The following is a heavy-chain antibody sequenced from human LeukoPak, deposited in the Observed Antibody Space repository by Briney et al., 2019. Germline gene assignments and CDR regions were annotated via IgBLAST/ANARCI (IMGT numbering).Heavy chain of an antibody. V-gene: IGHV4-59*08. CDR2: IYYSGST. CDR3: ARLGVRMTTVVTPQWYFDL. CDR1: GGSISSYY. Sequence: SETLSLTCTASGGSISSYYWSWIRQPPGKGLEWIGYIYYSGSTNYNPSFKSRVTISVDTSKNQFSLKLSSVTAADTAVYYCARLGVRMTTVVTPQWYFDLWGRGTLVTVSS. J-gene: IGHJ2*01. D-gene: IGHD4-23*01.